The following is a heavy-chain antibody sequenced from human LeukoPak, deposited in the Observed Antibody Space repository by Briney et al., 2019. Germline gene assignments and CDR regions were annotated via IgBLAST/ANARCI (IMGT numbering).Heavy chain of an antibody. CDR2: IYRGGDT. CDR1: GFTVSSDY. J-gene: IGHJ3*02. D-gene: IGHD2-21*02. CDR3: AKHQLKGDSPYGM. Sequence: GGSLRLSCAASGFTVSSDYMSWVRQAPGQGLEWVSVIYRGGDTYYADSVKGRFTISRDNSKNTVYLEMNSLRAQDTAVYHRAKHQLKGDSPYGMWGQGTMVTVSS. V-gene: IGHV3-53*01.